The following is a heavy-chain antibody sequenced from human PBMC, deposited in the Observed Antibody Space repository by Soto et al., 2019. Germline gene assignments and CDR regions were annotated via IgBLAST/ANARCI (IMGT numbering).Heavy chain of an antibody. D-gene: IGHD5-18*01. J-gene: IGHJ4*02. Sequence: SETLSLTYTVSGGSISSGGYYWSWIRQHPGKGLEWIGYIYYSGSTYYNPSLQGRVTMTTDTSTSTAYMELRSLRSDDTAVYYCARGLLKTDTTPDFSFDYWGQGTLVTAPQ. CDR2: IYYSGST. V-gene: IGHV4-31*03. CDR3: ARGLLKTDTTPDFSFDY. CDR1: GGSISSGGYY.